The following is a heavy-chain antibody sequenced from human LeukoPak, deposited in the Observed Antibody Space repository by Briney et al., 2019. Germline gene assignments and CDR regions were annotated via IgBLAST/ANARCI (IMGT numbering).Heavy chain of an antibody. CDR1: GFTFSSYA. J-gene: IGHJ3*02. CDR2: ISGSGGST. V-gene: IGHV3-23*01. CDR3: TREGSKNRYTAFDI. Sequence: GGSLRLSCAASGFTFSSYAMSWVRQAPGKGLEWVSAISGSGGSTYYADSVKGRFTISRDNSKNTLYLQMNSLRAEDTAVYFCTREGSKNRYTAFDIWGQGTMVTVSS. D-gene: IGHD3-16*02.